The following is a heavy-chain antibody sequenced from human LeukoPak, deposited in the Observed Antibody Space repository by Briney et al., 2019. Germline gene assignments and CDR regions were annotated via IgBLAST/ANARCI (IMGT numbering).Heavy chain of an antibody. CDR3: ARVMSGSYSQIGNWFDP. Sequence: PSETLSLTCTVSGGSISSYYWSWIRQPPGKGLEWIGYIYYSGSTNYNPSLKSRVTMSVDTSKNQFSLKLSSVTAADTAVYYCARVMSGSYSQIGNWFDPWGQGTLVTVSS. CDR2: IYYSGST. CDR1: GGSISSYY. V-gene: IGHV4-59*12. D-gene: IGHD1-26*01. J-gene: IGHJ5*02.